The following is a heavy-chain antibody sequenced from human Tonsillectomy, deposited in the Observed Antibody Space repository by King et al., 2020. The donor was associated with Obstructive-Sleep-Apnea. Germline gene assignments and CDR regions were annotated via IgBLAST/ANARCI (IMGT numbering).Heavy chain of an antibody. Sequence: VQLVESGGGLVQPGRSLRLSCTASGFTFGDYAMSWFRQAPGKGLEWVGFIRSKAYGGTTEYAASVKGRFTISRDDSKSIAYLQMNSLKTEDTAVYYCTRVWFGDVYYFDYWGQGTLVTVSS. D-gene: IGHD3-10*01. CDR1: GFTFGDYA. V-gene: IGHV3-49*03. CDR3: TRVWFGDVYYFDY. CDR2: IRSKAYGGTT. J-gene: IGHJ4*02.